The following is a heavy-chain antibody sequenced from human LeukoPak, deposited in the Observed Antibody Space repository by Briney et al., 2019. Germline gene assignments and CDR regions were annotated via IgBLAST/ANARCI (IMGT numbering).Heavy chain of an antibody. D-gene: IGHD4-17*01. J-gene: IGHJ4*02. CDR1: GYTFTGYY. V-gene: IGHV1-2*02. CDR2: INPKSGGT. CDR3: ARDDSFLTTVTD. Sequence: VASVKVSCKVSGYTFTGYYIHWVRQAPGQGLEWMGWINPKSGGTNYAQKFQGRVTMTRDTSISTAYMELSRLRSDDTAVYYCARDDSFLTTVTDWGQGTLVTVST.